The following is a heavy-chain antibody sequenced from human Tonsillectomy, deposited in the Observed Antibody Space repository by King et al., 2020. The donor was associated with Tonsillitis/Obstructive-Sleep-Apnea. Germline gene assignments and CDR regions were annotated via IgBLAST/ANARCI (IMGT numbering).Heavy chain of an antibody. J-gene: IGHJ1*01. Sequence: VQLVQSGGGVVQPGRSLRLSCAASGFTFSSYGMHWVRQAPGKGLEWVAVIWYVGSNKYYADSVKGRFTISRDNSKKTLNLQMNSLRAEDTAGYYFARAELVHCRRSICLGRSFANWARGTLRPVTS. D-gene: IGHD2-15*01. CDR1: GFTFSSYG. CDR3: ARAELVHCRRSICLGRSFAN. V-gene: IGHV3-33*01. CDR2: IWYVGSNK.